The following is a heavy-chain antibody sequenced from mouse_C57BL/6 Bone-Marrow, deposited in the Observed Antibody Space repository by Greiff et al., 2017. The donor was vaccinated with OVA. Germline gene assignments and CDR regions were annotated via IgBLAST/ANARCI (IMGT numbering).Heavy chain of an antibody. CDR3: AREAWFLFDY. D-gene: IGHD2-2*01. Sequence: VQLQQPGAELVKPGASVKLSCKASGYTFTSYWMQWVKQRPGQGLEWIGEIDPSDSYTNYNQKFKGKATLTVDTSSSTAYMQLSSLTSEDSAVYYYAREAWFLFDYWGQGTTLTVSA. V-gene: IGHV1-50*01. J-gene: IGHJ2*01. CDR2: IDPSDSYT. CDR1: GYTFTSYW.